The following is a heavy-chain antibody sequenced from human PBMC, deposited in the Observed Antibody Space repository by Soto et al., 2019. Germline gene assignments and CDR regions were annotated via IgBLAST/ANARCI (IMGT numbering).Heavy chain of an antibody. D-gene: IGHD5-12*01. CDR3: AKDQHGGYDSNYYFDY. CDR2: ISWDGGST. V-gene: IGHV3-43*01. CDR1: GFTFDDYT. Sequence: GGSLRLSCAASGFTFDDYTMHWVRQAPGKGLEWVSLISWDGGSTYYADSVKGRFTISRDNSKNSLYLQMNSLRTEDTALYYCAKDQHGGYDSNYYFDYWGQGTLVTVSS. J-gene: IGHJ4*02.